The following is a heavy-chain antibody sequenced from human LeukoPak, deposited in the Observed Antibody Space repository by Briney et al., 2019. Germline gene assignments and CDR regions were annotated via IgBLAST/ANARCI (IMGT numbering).Heavy chain of an antibody. CDR2: IYTSGST. Sequence: PSETLSLTCTVSGGSISSYYWSWIRQPAGKGLEWIGRIYTSGSTNYNPSLKSRVTMSVDTSKNQFSLKLSSVTAADTAVYYCARVSHYYDSSGYEDAFDIWGQGTMVTVSS. D-gene: IGHD3-22*01. CDR1: GGSISSYY. V-gene: IGHV4-4*07. CDR3: ARVSHYYDSSGYEDAFDI. J-gene: IGHJ3*02.